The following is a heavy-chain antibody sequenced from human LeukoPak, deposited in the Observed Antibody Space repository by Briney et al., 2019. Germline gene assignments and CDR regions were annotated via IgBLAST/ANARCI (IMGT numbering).Heavy chain of an antibody. CDR1: GFTFSSYA. CDR2: ISGSGGST. Sequence: GGSLRLSCAASGFTFSSYAMSWVRQAPGKGLEWVSAISGSGGSTYYADSVKGRFTISRDNSKNTLYLQMNSLRAEDTAVYYCAKDRLRYFGWPHHQCIDYWGQGTLVTVSS. CDR3: AKDRLRYFGWPHHQCIDY. J-gene: IGHJ4*02. V-gene: IGHV3-23*01. D-gene: IGHD3-9*01.